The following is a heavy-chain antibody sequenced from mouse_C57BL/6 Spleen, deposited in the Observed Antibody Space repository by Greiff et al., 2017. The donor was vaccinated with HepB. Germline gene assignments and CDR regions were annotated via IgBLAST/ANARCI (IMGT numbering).Heavy chain of an antibody. J-gene: IGHJ2*01. CDR3: AREDDYYFDY. D-gene: IGHD2-13*01. CDR1: GFTFSSYA. Sequence: VQLKESGGGLVKPGGSLKLSCAASGFTFSSYAMSWVRQTPEKRLEWVATISDGGSYTYYPDNVKGRFTISRDNAKNNLYLQMSHLKSEDTAMYYCAREDDYYFDYWGQGTTLTVSS. CDR2: ISDGGSYT. V-gene: IGHV5-4*01.